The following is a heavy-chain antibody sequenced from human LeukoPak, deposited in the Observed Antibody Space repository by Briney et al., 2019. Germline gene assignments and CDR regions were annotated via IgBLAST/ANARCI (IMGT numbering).Heavy chain of an antibody. D-gene: IGHD4-17*01. CDR3: ARGHGDPRFDY. J-gene: IGHJ4*02. Sequence: SETLSLTCTVPGGSISSYYWSWIRQPAGKGLEWIGRIYTSGSTNYNPSLKSRVATSVDTSKNQFSLKLSSVTAADTAVYYCARGHGDPRFDYWGQGTLVTVSS. V-gene: IGHV4-4*07. CDR2: IYTSGST. CDR1: GGSISSYY.